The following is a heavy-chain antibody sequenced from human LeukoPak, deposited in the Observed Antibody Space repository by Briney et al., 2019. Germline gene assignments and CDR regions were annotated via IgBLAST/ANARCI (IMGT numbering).Heavy chain of an antibody. CDR3: ARVDSSGWYWFDP. CDR2: ISSSGSTI. J-gene: IGHJ5*02. CDR1: GFTFSSYE. D-gene: IGHD6-19*01. Sequence: GGSLRLSCAASGFTFSSYEMNWVRQAPGKGLEWVSYISSSGSTIYYADSVKGRFPMSRDNAKNSLYLQMNSLRAEDTAVYYCARVDSSGWYWFDPWGQGTLVTVSS. V-gene: IGHV3-48*03.